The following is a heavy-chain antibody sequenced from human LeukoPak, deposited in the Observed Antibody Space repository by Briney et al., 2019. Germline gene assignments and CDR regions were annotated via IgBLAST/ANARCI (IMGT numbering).Heavy chain of an antibody. J-gene: IGHJ1*01. D-gene: IGHD6-19*01. V-gene: IGHV3-30*02. CDR1: GFTFTNYG. CDR3: AKDSIRGWSAEYCHR. Sequence: GGSLRLSCAASGFTFTNYGMHWVRQAPGKGLEWVAFIRYDGSNDYYTDSVKGRFTISRDNSKNTLYLQMNSLRGEDTAVYYCAKDSIRGWSAEYCHRCVRGRLVTVSS. CDR2: IRYDGSND.